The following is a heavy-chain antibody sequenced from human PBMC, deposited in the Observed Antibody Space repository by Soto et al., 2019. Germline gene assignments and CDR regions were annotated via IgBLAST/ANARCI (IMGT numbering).Heavy chain of an antibody. CDR2: ISSSGSTA. CDR1: GFTFSRFE. V-gene: IGHV3-48*03. Sequence: LRLSCSASGFTFSRFELHWVRQAPGKGLEWISYISSSGSTAYYASSVEGRFTISRDNANNSVYLQMDSLRAEDTALYYCTRAAWFPYLSFYWGQGALVTVSS. J-gene: IGHJ4*02. D-gene: IGHD3-10*01. CDR3: TRAAWFPYLSFY.